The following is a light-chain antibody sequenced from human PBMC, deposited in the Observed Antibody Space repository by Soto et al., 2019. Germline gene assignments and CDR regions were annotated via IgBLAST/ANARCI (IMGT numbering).Light chain of an antibody. CDR2: EAT. CDR1: SSDVGSYDL. V-gene: IGLV2-23*01. Sequence: QSALTQPASVSGSPGQSITISCTGTSSDVGSYDLVSWYQQHPGKVPKLIIYEATKRPSGVSDRFSGSKSGTTASLTISGLQAEDEGDYYCCSYAGFSSLVFGGGTKVTVL. J-gene: IGLJ2*01. CDR3: CSYAGFSSLV.